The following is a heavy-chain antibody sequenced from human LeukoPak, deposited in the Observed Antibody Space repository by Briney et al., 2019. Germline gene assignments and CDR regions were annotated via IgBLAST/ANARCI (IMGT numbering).Heavy chain of an antibody. CDR3: ARDATMARGVISY. CDR1: GFTFSSYS. V-gene: IGHV3-21*01. Sequence: PGGSLRLSCAASGFTFSSYSMNWVRQAPGKGLEWVSSISSSSSYIYYADSVKGRFTISRDNAKNSLYLQMNSLRAEDTAVYYCARDATMARGVISYWGQGTLVTVSS. CDR2: ISSSSSYI. J-gene: IGHJ4*02. D-gene: IGHD3-10*01.